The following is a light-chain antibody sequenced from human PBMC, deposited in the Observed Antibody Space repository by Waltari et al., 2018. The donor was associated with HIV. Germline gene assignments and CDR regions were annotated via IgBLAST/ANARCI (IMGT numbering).Light chain of an antibody. CDR2: SNI. J-gene: IGLJ1*01. Sequence: QSVLTQPPSVSGALGQRVTISCTGRRTNNGAGHAVHWYQQLPGTAPKLLIYSNIIRPSGVPDRFSASKSGTSASLAITGLRPEDEADYYCQSYDTSLSVNYVFGTGTKVTVL. CDR1: RTNNGAGHA. CDR3: QSYDTSLSVNYV. V-gene: IGLV1-40*01.